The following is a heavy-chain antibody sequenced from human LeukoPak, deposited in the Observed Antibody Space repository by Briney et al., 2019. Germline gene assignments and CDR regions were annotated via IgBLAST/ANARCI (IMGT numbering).Heavy chain of an antibody. J-gene: IGHJ4*02. CDR1: GDSFRSHY. CDR2: MFYSGST. CDR3: ARGINVGATSF. Sequence: SETLSLTCTVSGDSFRSHYWSWVRQPPGKALEWIGYMFYSGSTNYNPSLKSRVTISVDTSKNQFSLKLNSVTAADTAMYYCARGINVGATSFWGQGALVTVSS. V-gene: IGHV4-59*11. D-gene: IGHD1-26*01.